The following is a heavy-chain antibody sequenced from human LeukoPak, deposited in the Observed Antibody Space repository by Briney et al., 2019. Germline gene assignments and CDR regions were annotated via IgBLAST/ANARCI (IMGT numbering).Heavy chain of an antibody. CDR1: GYTFTSYG. CDR2: ISAYNGNT. D-gene: IGHD3-10*01. CDR3: ARAHGYYYGSGSPFYFDY. Sequence: ASVKVSCKASGYTFTSYGISWVRQAPGQGLEWMGWISAYNGNTNYAQKLQGRVTMTTDTSTSTAYMELRSLRSDDTAVYYCARAHGYYYGSGSPFYFDYWGQGTLVTVSS. V-gene: IGHV1-18*01. J-gene: IGHJ4*02.